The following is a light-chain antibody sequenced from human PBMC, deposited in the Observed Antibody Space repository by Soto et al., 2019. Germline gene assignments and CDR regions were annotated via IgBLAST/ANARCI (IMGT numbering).Light chain of an antibody. CDR2: DVS. Sequence: QSVLTQPASVSGSPGQSVTISCTRTSSDGGGYNYVSWYQQHPGKAPKLMIYDVSNRPSGVSNRFSGSKYRNTASLTISGLHAEDEDDYYCSSYTSSSTLYVVFGGGTKLTVL. CDR1: SSDGGGYNY. J-gene: IGLJ2*01. V-gene: IGLV2-14*01. CDR3: SSYTSSSTLYVV.